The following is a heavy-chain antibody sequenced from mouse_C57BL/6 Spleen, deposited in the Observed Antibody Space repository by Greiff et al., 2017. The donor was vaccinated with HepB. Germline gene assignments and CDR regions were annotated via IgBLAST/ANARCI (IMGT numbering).Heavy chain of an antibody. J-gene: IGHJ2*01. D-gene: IGHD1-1*01. CDR1: GYTFTSYW. V-gene: IGHV1-55*01. Sequence: VQLQQPGAELVKPGASVKMSCKASGYTFTSYWITWVKQRPGQGLEWIGDIYPGSGSTNYNEKFKSKATLTGDTSSSTAYMQLSSLTSEDSAVYYCAREGSSYSDYWGQGTTLTVSS. CDR3: AREGSSYSDY. CDR2: IYPGSGST.